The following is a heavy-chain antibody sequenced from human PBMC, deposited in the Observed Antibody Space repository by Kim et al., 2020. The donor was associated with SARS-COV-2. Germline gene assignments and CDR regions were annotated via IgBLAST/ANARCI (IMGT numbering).Heavy chain of an antibody. D-gene: IGHD4-17*01. CDR2: ISSSGSTI. CDR1: GFTFSSYE. V-gene: IGHV3-48*03. J-gene: IGHJ6*02. Sequence: GGSLRLSCAASGFTFSSYEMNWVRQAPGKGLEWFSYISSSGSTIYYADSVKGRFTISRDNAKNSLYLQMNSLRAEDTAVYYCALGDTDYYYYGMDVWGQGTTVTVSS. CDR3: ALGDTDYYYYGMDV.